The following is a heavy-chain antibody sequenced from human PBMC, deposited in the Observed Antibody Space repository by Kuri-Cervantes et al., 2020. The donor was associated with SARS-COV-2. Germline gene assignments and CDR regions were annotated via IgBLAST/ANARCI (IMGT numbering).Heavy chain of an antibody. D-gene: IGHD3-9*01. CDR1: GFSLSTGGVG. J-gene: IGHJ4*02. V-gene: IGHV2-5*01. Sequence: SGPTLLKPTQPLTLTCTFSGFSLSTGGVGVGWIRQPPGKALEWLALIYLNDDKRYSQSLKSRLTITKDTSKNQVVLTMTNMDPLDTATYYCAHRGLRYFEWLFPFDYWGQGTLVTVSS. CDR3: AHRGLRYFEWLFPFDY. CDR2: IYLNDDK.